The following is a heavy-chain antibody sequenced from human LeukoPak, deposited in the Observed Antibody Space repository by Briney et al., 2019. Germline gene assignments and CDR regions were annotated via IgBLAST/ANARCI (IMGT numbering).Heavy chain of an antibody. V-gene: IGHV3-30-3*01. D-gene: IGHD3-22*01. CDR1: GFTFSSYA. Sequence: GGSLRLSCAASGFTFSSYAMHWVRQAPGKGLEWVAVISYDGSNKYYADSVKGRFTISRDNSKNTLYLQMNSLRAEDTAVYYCARDRITMIVVDAFDIWGQGTMVTVSS. J-gene: IGHJ3*02. CDR3: ARDRITMIVVDAFDI. CDR2: ISYDGSNK.